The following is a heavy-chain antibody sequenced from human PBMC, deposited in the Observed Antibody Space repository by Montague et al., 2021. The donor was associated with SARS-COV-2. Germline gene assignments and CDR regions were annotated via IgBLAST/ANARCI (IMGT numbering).Heavy chain of an antibody. J-gene: IGHJ4*02. V-gene: IGHV4-34*01. CDR2: INNSGST. Sequence: SETLSLTCDVYGGSLSGYYWGWIRQPPGQGLGWIGEINNSGSTNYNPSPKSRVTITVDTSKDQFSLKLSSVTAADTAVYYCARANGYYFDYWGQGALVTVSS. D-gene: IGHD2-8*01. CDR3: ARANGYYFDY. CDR1: GGSLSGYY.